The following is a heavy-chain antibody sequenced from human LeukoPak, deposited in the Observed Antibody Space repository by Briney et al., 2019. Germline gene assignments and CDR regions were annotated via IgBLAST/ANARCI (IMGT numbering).Heavy chain of an antibody. CDR2: ISYDGSNK. CDR3: ARVLPSGGSGSYSNPLDY. CDR1: GFTFSSYG. V-gene: IGHV3-30*03. D-gene: IGHD3-10*01. Sequence: GGSLRLSCAASGFTFSSYGMHWVRQAPGKGLEWVAVISYDGSNKYYADSVKGRFTISRDNSKNTLYLQMNSLRAEDTAVYYCARVLPSGGSGSYSNPLDYWGQGTLVTVSS. J-gene: IGHJ4*02.